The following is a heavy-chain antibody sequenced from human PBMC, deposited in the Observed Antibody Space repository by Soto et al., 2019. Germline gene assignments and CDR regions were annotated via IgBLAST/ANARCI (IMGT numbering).Heavy chain of an antibody. V-gene: IGHV3-66*01. Sequence: GSLKISCTASGLSVSGNYMSWVRQAPGKGLEWVSVVYSADTTHYADSVKGRFTISRDNSKNTLYLQMSSLSADDTAVYYCVKSRGGNNFDFFDWGQGALVTV. CDR3: VKSRGGNNFDFFD. CDR2: VYSADTT. CDR1: GLSVSGNY. J-gene: IGHJ4*02. D-gene: IGHD5-12*01.